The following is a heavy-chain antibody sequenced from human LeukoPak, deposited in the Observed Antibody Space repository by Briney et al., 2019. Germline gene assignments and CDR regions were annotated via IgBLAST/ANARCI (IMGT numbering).Heavy chain of an antibody. CDR3: AKDDGSATMGFDS. CDR2: IIPIVRTT. J-gene: IGHJ5*01. Sequence: SVTVSCKASGGTFSNYAFSWVRQAPGQGLEWMGGIIPIVRTTNYAEQFQGRVTITTDESTNTAYLDLSSLRSEDTAVYYCAKDDGSATMGFDSWGQGTLVSVSS. CDR1: GGTFSNYA. D-gene: IGHD1-26*01. V-gene: IGHV1-69*05.